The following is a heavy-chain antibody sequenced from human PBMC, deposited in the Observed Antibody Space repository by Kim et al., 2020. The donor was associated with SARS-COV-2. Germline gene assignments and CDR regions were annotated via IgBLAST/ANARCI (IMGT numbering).Heavy chain of an antibody. Sequence: GGSLRLSCAASGFTFSHAWMSWVRQAPGKGLEWVGRIKSNRDGGTTDYAAPVKGRFTISRDDSKNTLYLQMNSLETEDTAVYYCTTDIMVNTLFDYSGQGTLVTVSS. V-gene: IGHV3-15*01. D-gene: IGHD2-8*01. CDR1: GFTFSHAW. CDR2: IKSNRDGGTT. CDR3: TTDIMVNTLFDY. J-gene: IGHJ4*02.